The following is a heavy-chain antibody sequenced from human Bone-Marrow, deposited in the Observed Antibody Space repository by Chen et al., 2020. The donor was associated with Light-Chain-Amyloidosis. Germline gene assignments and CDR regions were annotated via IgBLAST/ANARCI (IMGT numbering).Heavy chain of an antibody. D-gene: IGHD5-12*01. CDR3: ARRRDGYNFDY. J-gene: IGHJ4*02. Sequence: EVKKPGESLKISCKGSGYTFRNYWIGCVRQMPGKGLEWMGVIYPDDSDARYSPSFEGQVTISADKSITTAYLRWRSLKASDTAMYYCARRRDGYNFDYWGQGTLVTVSS. CDR2: IYPDDSDA. CDR1: GYTFRNYW. V-gene: IGHV5-51*01.